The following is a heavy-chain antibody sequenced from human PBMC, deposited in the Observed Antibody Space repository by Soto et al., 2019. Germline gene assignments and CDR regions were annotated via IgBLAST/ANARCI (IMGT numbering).Heavy chain of an antibody. Sequence: PGGSLRLSCVASGSSITSFAMSWVRQAPGKGLEWASAISASGGSTYADSVKGRFTISRDNSKNTLYLQMNSLRVEDTAVYYCAKVLSSGSYSGALEYWGQGALVTVSS. CDR1: GSSITSFA. V-gene: IGHV3-23*01. D-gene: IGHD1-26*01. CDR2: ISASGGST. CDR3: AKVLSSGSYSGALEY. J-gene: IGHJ4*02.